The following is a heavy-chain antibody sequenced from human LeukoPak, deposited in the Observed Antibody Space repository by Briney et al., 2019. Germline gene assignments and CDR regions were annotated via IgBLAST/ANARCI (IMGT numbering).Heavy chain of an antibody. V-gene: IGHV1-69*13. CDR3: ARVSVSGDFDY. Sequence: SVNVSCTASGGTFSSYAISWVRQVPGQGLEWMGGIIPIFGTANYAQKFQGRVTITADESTSTAYMELSSLRSEDTAVYYCARVSVSGDFDYWGQGTLVTVSS. CDR1: GGTFSSYA. D-gene: IGHD2-21*01. J-gene: IGHJ4*02. CDR2: IIPIFGTA.